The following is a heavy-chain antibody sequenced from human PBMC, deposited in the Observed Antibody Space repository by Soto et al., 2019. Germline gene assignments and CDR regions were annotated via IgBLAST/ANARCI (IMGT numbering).Heavy chain of an antibody. CDR3: AHSRCGGDCLQSYSSHYYYGMDV. CDR1: GFSLSTGGVG. J-gene: IGHJ6*02. Sequence: QITLKESGPSLVKPTQTLTLTCTFSGFSLSTGGVGVGWIRQPPGKALEWLALIYWDDDKRYSPSLRSRLTVNKDTSNNQVVLTMTNMDPVDTATYYCAHSRCGGDCLQSYSSHYYYGMDVWGQGTTVAVSS. V-gene: IGHV2-5*02. D-gene: IGHD2-21*02. CDR2: IYWDDDK.